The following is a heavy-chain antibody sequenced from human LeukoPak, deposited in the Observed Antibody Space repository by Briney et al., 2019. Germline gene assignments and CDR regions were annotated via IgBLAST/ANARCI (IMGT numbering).Heavy chain of an antibody. D-gene: IGHD3-3*02. V-gene: IGHV4-59*08. J-gene: IGHJ5*02. Sequence: SETLSLTCSVSGGSINSFYWSWVRQSPGKGLEWIGYIYYSGGTIYNSSLKSRVTILVDTSKNQFSLKLSSVTAADTAVYYCARHIRGVAGNWFDPWGQGILVTVSS. CDR2: IYYSGGT. CDR3: ARHIRGVAGNWFDP. CDR1: GGSINSFY.